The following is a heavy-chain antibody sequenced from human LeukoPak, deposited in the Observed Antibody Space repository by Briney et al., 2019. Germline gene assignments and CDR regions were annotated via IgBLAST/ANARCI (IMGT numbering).Heavy chain of an antibody. V-gene: IGHV4-34*01. Sequence: SETLSLTCAVYGGSFSGYYWSWIRQPPGKGLEWIGEINHSGSTNYNPSLKSRVTISVDTSKNQFSLKLSSVTAADTAVYYCARGRRQQLGNYYFDYWGQGTLVTVSS. CDR1: GGSFSGYY. D-gene: IGHD6-13*01. CDR2: INHSGST. CDR3: ARGRRQQLGNYYFDY. J-gene: IGHJ4*02.